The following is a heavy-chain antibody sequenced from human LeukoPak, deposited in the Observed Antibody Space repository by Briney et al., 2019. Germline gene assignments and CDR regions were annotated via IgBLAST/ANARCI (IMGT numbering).Heavy chain of an antibody. CDR1: GFTFTTYW. CDR2: IKNDGTEN. D-gene: IGHD3-16*01. Sequence: GGSLRLSCAASGFTFTTYWMSWVRQAPGKGLEWVANIKNDGTENYYVDSVKGRFTISRDNANNSLYLQMDSLRADDTAAYYCVRDWGLAYWGQGTLVTVSS. CDR3: VRDWGLAY. J-gene: IGHJ4*02. V-gene: IGHV3-7*05.